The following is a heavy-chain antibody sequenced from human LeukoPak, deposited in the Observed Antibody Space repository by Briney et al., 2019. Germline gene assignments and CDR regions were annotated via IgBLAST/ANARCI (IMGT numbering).Heavy chain of an antibody. D-gene: IGHD6-19*01. V-gene: IGHV1-18*01. CDR1: GYTFTNYG. CDR2: INPYNYNT. CDR3: ARGGVGWYEDY. J-gene: IGHJ4*02. Sequence: ASVKVSCKASGYTFTNYGISWVRQAPGQGLEWMGWINPYNYNTDYAQKFQDRVTMTTDTSTTTAYMELRSLRSDDTAVYYCARGGVGWYEDYWGQGTLVTVSS.